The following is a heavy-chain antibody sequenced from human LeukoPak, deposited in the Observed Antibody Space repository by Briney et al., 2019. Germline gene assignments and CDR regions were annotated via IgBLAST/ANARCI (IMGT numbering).Heavy chain of an antibody. CDR2: INPNSGGT. D-gene: IGHD4-17*01. V-gene: IGHV1-2*02. CDR1: GYTFTGYY. CDR3: ARGPRDYGTYYYGMDV. Sequence: EASVKVSCKASGYTFTGYYMHGVRQAPGQGLEWMGWINPNSGGTNYAQKFQGRVTMTRDTFISTAYMELSRLRSDDTAVYYCARGPRDYGTYYYGMDVWGQGTTVTVSS. J-gene: IGHJ6*02.